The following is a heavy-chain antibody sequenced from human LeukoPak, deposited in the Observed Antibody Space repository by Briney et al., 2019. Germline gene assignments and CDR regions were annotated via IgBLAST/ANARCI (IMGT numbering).Heavy chain of an antibody. CDR1: GGSFSGYY. CDR3: ASFPYDILTGYYY. J-gene: IGHJ4*02. CDR2: INHSGST. V-gene: IGHV4-34*01. Sequence: PSETLSLTCAVYGGSFSGYYWSWIRQPPGKGLEWIGEINHSGSTNYNPSLKRRVTISVDTSKNQFSLKLSSVTAADTAVYYCASFPYDILTGYYYWGQGTLVTVSS. D-gene: IGHD3-9*01.